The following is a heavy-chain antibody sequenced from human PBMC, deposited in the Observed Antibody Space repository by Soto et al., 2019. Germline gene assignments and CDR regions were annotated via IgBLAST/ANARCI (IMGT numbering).Heavy chain of an antibody. J-gene: IGHJ4*02. Sequence: QVQLQESGPGLVKPSETLSLTCTVSGGSISSYYWSWILQPPGKGLEWIGYIYYSGSTNYNPSLKSRVTISVDTSKNQFSLKLSSVTAADTAVYYCARREGYSYGSWGQGTLVTVSS. CDR1: GGSISSYY. D-gene: IGHD5-18*01. CDR2: IYYSGST. CDR3: ARREGYSYGS. V-gene: IGHV4-59*08.